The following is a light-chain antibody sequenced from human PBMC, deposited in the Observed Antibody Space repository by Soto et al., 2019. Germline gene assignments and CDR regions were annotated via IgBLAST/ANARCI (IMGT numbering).Light chain of an antibody. V-gene: IGKV3-15*01. J-gene: IGKJ2*01. CDR3: PQYNSWPPAYT. CDR1: QSVGSN. Sequence: EIVLTQSPVTLSVSPGEGATLSCRSSQSVGSNLAWYHQKPGQTPRLLIYGASTRATGIPARFSGSGSGAECTRPISRRQYADFAVYYCPQYNSWPPAYTFGQGTKLEIK. CDR2: GAS.